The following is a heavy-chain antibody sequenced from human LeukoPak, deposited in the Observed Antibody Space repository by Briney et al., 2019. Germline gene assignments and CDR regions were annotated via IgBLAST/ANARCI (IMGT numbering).Heavy chain of an antibody. Sequence: ASVKVSCKASGYTFTGYYMHWVRQAPGQGLEWMGRINPNSGGTNYAQKFQGRVTMTRDTSISTAYMELSRLRSDDTAVYYCARVLAAAPGNPFDYWGQGTLVTVSS. J-gene: IGHJ4*02. CDR1: GYTFTGYY. D-gene: IGHD6-13*01. CDR2: INPNSGGT. CDR3: ARVLAAAPGNPFDY. V-gene: IGHV1-2*06.